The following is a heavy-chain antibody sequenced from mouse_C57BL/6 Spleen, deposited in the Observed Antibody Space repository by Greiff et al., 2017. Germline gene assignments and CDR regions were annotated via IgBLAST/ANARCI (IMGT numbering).Heavy chain of an antibody. Sequence: EVQLQQSGPELVKPGASVKISCKASGYTFTDYYMNWVKQSHGKSLEWIGDINPNNGGTSYNQKFKGKATLTVDKSSSTAYMELRSLTSEDSAVYYCASTDYGSSYFDYWGQGTTLTVSS. V-gene: IGHV1-26*01. J-gene: IGHJ2*01. CDR3: ASTDYGSSYFDY. CDR2: INPNNGGT. CDR1: GYTFTDYY. D-gene: IGHD1-1*01.